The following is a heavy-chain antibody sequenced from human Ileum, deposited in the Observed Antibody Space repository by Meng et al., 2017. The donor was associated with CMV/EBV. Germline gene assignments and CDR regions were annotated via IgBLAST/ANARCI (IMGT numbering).Heavy chain of an antibody. CDR1: GFAFRSYA. Sequence: EVQRWESGGGLVRPGGSLRLSCAASGFAFRSYAMSVVRQAPGRGLEWVSAITDTGGDTYHADSVKGRLIISRDNSKNTLYLQMNSLRAEDTAVYYCAKGSATSRPYYFDYWGQGALVTVSS. J-gene: IGHJ4*02. CDR3: AKGSATSRPYYFDY. CDR2: ITDTGGDT. V-gene: IGHV3-23*01.